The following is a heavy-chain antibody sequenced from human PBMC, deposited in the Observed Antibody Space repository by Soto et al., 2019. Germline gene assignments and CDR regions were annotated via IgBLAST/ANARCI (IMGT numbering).Heavy chain of an antibody. J-gene: IGHJ6*02. CDR3: ARELGDILTGYRPSYYYYGMDV. CDR2: ISAYNGNT. Sequence: ASVKVSCKASGYTFTSYGISWARQAPGQGLEWMGWISAYNGNTNYAQKLQGRVTMTTDTSTSTAYMELRSLRSDDTAVYYCARELGDILTGYRPSYYYYGMDVWGQGTTVTVSS. D-gene: IGHD3-9*01. CDR1: GYTFTSYG. V-gene: IGHV1-18*01.